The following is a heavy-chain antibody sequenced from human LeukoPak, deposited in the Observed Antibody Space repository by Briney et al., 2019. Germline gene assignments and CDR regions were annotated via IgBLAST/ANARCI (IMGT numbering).Heavy chain of an antibody. J-gene: IGHJ4*02. CDR1: GFTVSSNY. V-gene: IGHV3-53*04. CDR3: ARGGEYSSSWVRYYFDY. CDR2: IYSGGST. Sequence: GGSLRLPCAASGFTVSSNYMSWVRQAPGKGLEWVSVIYSGGSTYYADSVKGRFTISRHNSKYTLYLQMNSLRAEDTAVYYCARGGEYSSSWVRYYFDYWGQGTLVTVSS. D-gene: IGHD6-6*01.